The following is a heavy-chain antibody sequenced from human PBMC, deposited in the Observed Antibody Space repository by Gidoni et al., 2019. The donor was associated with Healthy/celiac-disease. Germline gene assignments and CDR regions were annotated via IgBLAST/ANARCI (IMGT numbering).Heavy chain of an antibody. J-gene: IGHJ4*02. D-gene: IGHD6-19*01. V-gene: IGHV3-23*01. CDR1: GFTFSSYA. CDR2: SSGSGGST. Sequence: EVQLLESGGGLVQPGGSLRLSCAASGFTFSSYAMSWVRQAPGKGLAWVSASSGSGGSTYYADSVKGRFTISRDNSKNTLYLQMNSLRAEDTAVYYCAKDRGARRSGAGTPHYDYWGQGTLVTVSS. CDR3: AKDRGARRSGAGTPHYDY.